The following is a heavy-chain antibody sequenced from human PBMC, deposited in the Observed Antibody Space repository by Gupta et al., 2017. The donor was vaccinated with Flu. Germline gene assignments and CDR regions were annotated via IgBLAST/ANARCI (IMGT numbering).Heavy chain of an antibody. CDR3: ARLFGGNWYGGEDDFSYGLDV. J-gene: IGHJ6*02. D-gene: IGHD3-10*01. V-gene: IGHV1-8*01. CDR2: LNPSSGNT. Sequence: VRQATGQGLEWMGRLNPSSGNTAYAQKFEGRVTLTRDTSTHIAYLELSSLRSEDTAVYYCARLFGGNWYGGEDDFSYGLDVWGQGTTVTVSS.